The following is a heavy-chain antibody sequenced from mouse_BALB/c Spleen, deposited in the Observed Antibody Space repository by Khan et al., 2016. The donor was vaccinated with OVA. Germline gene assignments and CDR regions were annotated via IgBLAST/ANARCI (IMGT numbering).Heavy chain of an antibody. CDR2: LWAGGST. V-gene: IGHV2-9*02. Sequence: VELVESGPGLVAPSQSLSITCTVSGFSLTSYGVHWVRQPPGKGLEWLGVLWAGGSTNYNSALMSRLSISKDNSKNQVFLKMNSLQTDDTAMYYCARPYYGSAWFAYWGQGTLVTGSA. CDR1: GFSLTSYG. D-gene: IGHD1-1*01. CDR3: ARPYYGSAWFAY. J-gene: IGHJ3*01.